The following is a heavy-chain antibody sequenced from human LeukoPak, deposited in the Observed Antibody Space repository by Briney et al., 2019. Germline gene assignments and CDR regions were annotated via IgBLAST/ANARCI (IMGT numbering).Heavy chain of an antibody. CDR2: LYSDGTT. J-gene: IGHJ5*02. CDR1: GFDVVNNY. CDR3: ARLWQPNYGDCLDL. D-gene: IGHD4-17*01. V-gene: IGHV3-53*01. Sequence: GGSLRLSCAASGFDVVNNYMSRVRQAPGKGLEWVSILYSDGTTYYAESVKGRFSTSGDSSKNTLYLQLSSLKSDDTAVYYCARLWQPNYGDCLDLWGQGTLVTVTS.